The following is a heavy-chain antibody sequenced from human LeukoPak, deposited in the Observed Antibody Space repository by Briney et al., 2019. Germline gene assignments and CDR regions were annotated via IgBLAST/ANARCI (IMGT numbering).Heavy chain of an antibody. CDR3: ARDTVGATDY. CDR1: GFTFSSSW. D-gene: IGHD1-26*01. V-gene: IGHV3-7*01. Sequence: GGSPRLSCAASGFTFSSSWMSWVRQAPGKGLEWVTNMKPDGSEKYYVDSVEGRFTISRDNAKNSLYLQMNSLRAEDTALYYCARDTVGATDYWGQGTLVTVSS. J-gene: IGHJ4*02. CDR2: MKPDGSEK.